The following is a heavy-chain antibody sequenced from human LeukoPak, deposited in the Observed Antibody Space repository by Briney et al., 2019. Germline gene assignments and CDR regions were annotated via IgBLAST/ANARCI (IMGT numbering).Heavy chain of an antibody. Sequence: GGSLRLSCAASGVTISTNFMNWVRQAPGKGLEWVAVLSYDGSNKYYADSVKGRSTISRDDSKNTLYLQMNSLTPEDTAVYYCARGDSGWFFFDYWGLGTLVTVSS. D-gene: IGHD6-19*01. CDR3: ARGDSGWFFFDY. V-gene: IGHV3-30*04. CDR1: GVTISTNF. J-gene: IGHJ4*02. CDR2: LSYDGSNK.